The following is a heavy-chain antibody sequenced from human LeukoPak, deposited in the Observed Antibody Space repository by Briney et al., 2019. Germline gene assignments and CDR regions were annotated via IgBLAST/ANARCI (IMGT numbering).Heavy chain of an antibody. V-gene: IGHV4-34*01. J-gene: IGHJ6*03. CDR1: GGSFSGYY. CDR2: INHSGST. D-gene: IGHD6-13*01. Sequence: PSETLSLTCAVYGGSFSGYYWSSIRQPPGKGLEWIGEINHSGSTNYNPSLKSRVTISVDTSKNQFSLKLSSVTAADTAVYYCARPIAAAGTFYMDVWGKGTTVTVSS. CDR3: ARPIAAAGTFYMDV.